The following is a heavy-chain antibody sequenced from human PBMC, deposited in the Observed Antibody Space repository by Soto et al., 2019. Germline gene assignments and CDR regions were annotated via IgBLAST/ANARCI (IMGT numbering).Heavy chain of an antibody. CDR3: ARDASYDSSGPLDY. D-gene: IGHD3-22*01. V-gene: IGHV3-33*01. Sequence: GGSLRLSCAASGFTFSSYGMHWVRQAPGKGLEWVAVIWYDGSNKYYADSVKGRFTISRDNSKNTLYLQMNSLRAEDTAVYYCARDASYDSSGPLDYWGQGTLVTVSS. CDR1: GFTFSSYG. J-gene: IGHJ4*02. CDR2: IWYDGSNK.